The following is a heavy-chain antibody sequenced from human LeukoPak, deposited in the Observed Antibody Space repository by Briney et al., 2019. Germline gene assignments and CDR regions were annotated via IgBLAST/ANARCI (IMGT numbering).Heavy chain of an antibody. D-gene: IGHD3-22*01. CDR2: IYYSGST. Sequence: PSETLPLTCTVSDGSVSSGSYYWSWIRQPPGKGLEWIGYIYYSGSTNYNPSLKSRVTISVDTSKNQFSLKLSSVTAADTAVYYCARGEDYYDSSGSPFDPWGQGTLVTVSS. CDR3: ARGEDYYDSSGSPFDP. CDR1: DGSVSSGSYY. V-gene: IGHV4-61*01. J-gene: IGHJ5*02.